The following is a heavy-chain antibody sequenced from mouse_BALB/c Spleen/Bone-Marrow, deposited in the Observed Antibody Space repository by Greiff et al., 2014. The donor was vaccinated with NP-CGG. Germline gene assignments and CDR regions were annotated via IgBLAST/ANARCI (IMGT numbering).Heavy chain of an antibody. CDR2: IWAGGST. V-gene: IGHV2-9*02. D-gene: IGHD2-3*01. CDR1: GFSLTSYG. CDR3: ARVYLWYFDV. J-gene: IGHJ1*01. Sequence: QVQLKESGPGLVAPSQSLSITCTVSGFSLTSYGVHWVRQPPGKGLEWLGVIWAGGSTNYNSALMSRLSISKDNSKSRVFLKMNSLQTDDTAMYCCARVYLWYFDVWGAGTTVTVSS.